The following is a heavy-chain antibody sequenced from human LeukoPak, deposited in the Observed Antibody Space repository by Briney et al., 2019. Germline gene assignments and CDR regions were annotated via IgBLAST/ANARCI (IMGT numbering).Heavy chain of an antibody. CDR3: ARRSGVAVAGAFDY. V-gene: IGHV3-23*01. Sequence: PGGSLRLSCAASGLTFSSYAMNWVRQAPGKGLEWVSAISGSGGNTYYADSVKGRFTISRDNSKNTLYLQMNSLRAEDTAVYFCARRSGVAVAGAFDYWGQGTLVTVSS. CDR1: GLTFSSYA. CDR2: ISGSGGNT. J-gene: IGHJ4*02. D-gene: IGHD6-19*01.